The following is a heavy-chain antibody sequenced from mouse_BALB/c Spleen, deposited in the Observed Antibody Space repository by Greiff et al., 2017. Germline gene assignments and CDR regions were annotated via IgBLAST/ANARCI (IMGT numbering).Heavy chain of an antibody. CDR3: TREGVVATEGFAY. Sequence: VQLQQPGAELVRPGASVKLSCKASGYTFTSYWINWVKQRPGQGLEWIGNIYPSDSYTNYNQKFKDKATLTVDKSSSTAYMQLSSPTSEDSAVYYCTREGVVATEGFAYWGQGTLVTVSA. CDR2: IYPSDSYT. V-gene: IGHV1-69*02. CDR1: GYTFTSYW. D-gene: IGHD1-1*01. J-gene: IGHJ3*01.